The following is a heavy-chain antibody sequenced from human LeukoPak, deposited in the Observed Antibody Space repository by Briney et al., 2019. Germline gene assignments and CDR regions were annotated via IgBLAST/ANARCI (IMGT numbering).Heavy chain of an antibody. J-gene: IGHJ4*02. CDR1: GFTFSSYG. Sequence: GGSLRLSCAASGFTFSSYGMHWVRQAPGKGLEWVAVISHDGSNKYFADSVKGRFTISRDNSKNTLYLQMNSLRAEDTALYYCAKVTWDSISGVDYWGQGTLVTVSS. V-gene: IGHV3-30*18. CDR2: ISHDGSNK. CDR3: AKVTWDSISGVDY. D-gene: IGHD3-3*02.